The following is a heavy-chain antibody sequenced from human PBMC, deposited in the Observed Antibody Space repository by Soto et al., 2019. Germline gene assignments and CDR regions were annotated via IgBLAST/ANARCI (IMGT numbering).Heavy chain of an antibody. J-gene: IGHJ4*02. D-gene: IGHD6-19*01. CDR3: AQTTGWPGFDF. Sequence: EVQLVESGGGLIQPGGSLRLSCAASGFTVSSKYMTWVRQAPGKGLEWVSVIYGGGTTYYADSVKGRFTISRHNSKNTLYLQMNSLSAEDTAVYYCAQTTGWPGFDFWRQGTLVTVSS. CDR2: IYGGGTT. V-gene: IGHV3-53*01. CDR1: GFTVSSKY.